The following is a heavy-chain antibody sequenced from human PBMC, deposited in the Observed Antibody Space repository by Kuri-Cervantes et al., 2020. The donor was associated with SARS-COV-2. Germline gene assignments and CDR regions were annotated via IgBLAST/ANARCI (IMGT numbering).Heavy chain of an antibody. Sequence: SETLSLTCTVSGGSISSYYWSWIRQPPGKGLEWIGYIYYSGSTNYNPSLKSRVTISVDTSKNQFSLKLSSATAADTAVYYCARQEWYSRGWVAFDIWGQGTMVTVSS. J-gene: IGHJ3*02. CDR1: GGSISSYY. CDR3: ARQEWYSRGWVAFDI. D-gene: IGHD6-19*01. CDR2: IYYSGST. V-gene: IGHV4-59*08.